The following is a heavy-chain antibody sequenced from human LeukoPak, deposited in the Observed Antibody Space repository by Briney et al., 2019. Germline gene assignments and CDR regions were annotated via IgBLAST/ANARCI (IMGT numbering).Heavy chain of an antibody. V-gene: IGHV3-21*01. J-gene: IGHJ5*02. Sequence: GGSLRLSCAASGFTFSSYSMNWVRQAPGKGLEWVSSISSSSSYIYYADSVKGRFTISRDNAKNSLYLQMNSLRAEDTAVYYCAREPGSLWFGELSDYNWFDPWGQGTLVTVSS. CDR1: GFTFSSYS. CDR2: ISSSSSYI. D-gene: IGHD3-10*01. CDR3: AREPGSLWFGELSDYNWFDP.